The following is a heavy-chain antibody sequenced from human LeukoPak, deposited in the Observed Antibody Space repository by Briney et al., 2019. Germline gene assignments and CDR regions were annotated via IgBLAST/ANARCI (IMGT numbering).Heavy chain of an antibody. Sequence: ASVKVSCKASGYTFTGYYIHWVRQAPGQGLDWMGWINPNSGCSNYAQKFQGRVTLTRDTSNSTAYIQLSRLRSDDTAMYYCARASSGGWYHDACFDYWGQGTLVTVSS. V-gene: IGHV1-2*02. CDR2: INPNSGCS. J-gene: IGHJ4*02. CDR3: ARASSGGWYHDACFDY. D-gene: IGHD6-19*01. CDR1: GYTFTGYY.